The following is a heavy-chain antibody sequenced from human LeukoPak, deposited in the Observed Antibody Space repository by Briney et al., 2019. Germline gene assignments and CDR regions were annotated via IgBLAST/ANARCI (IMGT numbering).Heavy chain of an antibody. D-gene: IGHD4-17*01. CDR3: ARDYSTVTTFFDY. CDR1: GFIFRSYS. Sequence: GGSLRLSCAASGFIFRSYSMNWVRQAPGKGLEWVSYISGGSTTIYYADSVEGRFTISRDNAKNSLYLQMNSLRAEDTAVYYCARDYSTVTTFFDYWGQGTLVTVSS. CDR2: ISGGSTTI. J-gene: IGHJ4*02. V-gene: IGHV3-48*01.